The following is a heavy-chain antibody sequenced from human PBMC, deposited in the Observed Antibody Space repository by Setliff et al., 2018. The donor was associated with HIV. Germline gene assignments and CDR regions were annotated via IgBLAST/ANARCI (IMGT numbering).Heavy chain of an antibody. Sequence: TLSLTCAVSGGSINSGSIYWSWVRRPAGGGLEWIGHMHANGLTTYNPSLRSRAAISMETSKNQFSLRLSAVTAVDSAIYYCAGLDSADYFVGVLNFWGQGTRVTVSS. CDR3: AGLDSADYFVGVLNF. V-gene: IGHV4-61*09. CDR1: GGSINSGSIY. CDR2: MHANGLT. J-gene: IGHJ4*03. D-gene: IGHD3-22*01.